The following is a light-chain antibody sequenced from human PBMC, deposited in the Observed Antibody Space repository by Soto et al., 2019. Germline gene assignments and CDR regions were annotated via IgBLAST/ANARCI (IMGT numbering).Light chain of an antibody. CDR2: DAS. V-gene: IGKV1-33*01. CDR1: QDISNY. CDR3: QQYDNLPT. Sequence: DIQMTQSPSSLSASVGDRVTITCQASQDISNYLNWYQQKPGKAPKLLIYDASNLETGVPSRFSGSGSGTDFTFTISSLQPEDIATYYCQQYDNLPTFCQGTRLEIK. J-gene: IGKJ5*01.